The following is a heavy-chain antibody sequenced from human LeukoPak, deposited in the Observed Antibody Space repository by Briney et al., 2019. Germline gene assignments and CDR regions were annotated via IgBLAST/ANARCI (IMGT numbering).Heavy chain of an antibody. CDR1: GFTFSSYS. Sequence: PGGSLRLSCAASGFTFSSYSMNWVRQAPGKGLEWVSSISSSSSYIYYADSVKGRFTISRDNAKNSLYLQMNSLRAEDTAVYYCAREPKVGADSEMRWGQGTLVTVSS. CDR3: AREPKVGADSEMR. D-gene: IGHD1-26*01. J-gene: IGHJ4*02. CDR2: ISSSSSYI. V-gene: IGHV3-21*01.